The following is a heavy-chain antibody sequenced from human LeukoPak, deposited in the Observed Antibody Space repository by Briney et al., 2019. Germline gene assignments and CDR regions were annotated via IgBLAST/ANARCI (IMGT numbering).Heavy chain of an antibody. Sequence: NPSETLSLTCAVYGGSFSGYYWSWIRQPPGKGREWIGEINHSGSTNYNPSLKSRVTISVDTSKNQFSLKLSSVTAADTAVYYCASLAAAGDFDYWGQGTLVTVSS. J-gene: IGHJ4*02. CDR1: GGSFSGYY. CDR2: INHSGST. CDR3: ASLAAAGDFDY. D-gene: IGHD6-13*01. V-gene: IGHV4-34*01.